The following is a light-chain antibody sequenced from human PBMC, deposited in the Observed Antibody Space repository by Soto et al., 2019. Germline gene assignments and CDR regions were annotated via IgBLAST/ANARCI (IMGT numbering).Light chain of an antibody. CDR1: QGVGST. CDR3: QHYKTWPLA. Sequence: EIVMTQSPATLSVSPGERVTLSCRASQGVGSTLAWYRQPPGQAPRLLIYDAYIRATGVPARFSGSGSGTEFTLTISSQQSEDFAVYYCQHYKTWPLAFGGGTKVDIK. V-gene: IGKV3-15*01. J-gene: IGKJ4*01. CDR2: DAY.